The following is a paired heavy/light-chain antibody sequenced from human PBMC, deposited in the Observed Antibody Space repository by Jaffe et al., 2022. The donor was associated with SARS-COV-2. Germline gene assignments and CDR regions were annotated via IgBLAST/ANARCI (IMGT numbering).Light chain of an antibody. CDR3: QQYYGNPQT. V-gene: IGKV4-1*01. CDR2: WAS. J-gene: IGKJ1*01. Sequence: DIVMTQSPDSLAVSLGERATINCKSSQNVFYNSNNKNYLAWYQQKPRQSPKLLIYWASTRESGVPDRFSGSGSGTDFTLTISGLQAEDVAVYYCQQYYGNPQTFGQGTRVEIK. CDR1: QNVFYNSNNKNY.
Heavy chain of an antibody. CDR1: GFTFSNYW. Sequence: EVQLVESGGDLVQPGGSLRLSCVASGFTFSNYWMSWVRQAPGKGLERVATIKKDGSEKWYVDSVRGRFTVSRDNAKKSLYLQMNSLRAEDTAVYYCGRLYLYEDSGHRPTDYWGQGTLVTVSS. V-gene: IGHV3-7*01. CDR2: IKKDGSEK. J-gene: IGHJ4*02. CDR3: GRLYLYEDSGHRPTDY. D-gene: IGHD1-26*01.